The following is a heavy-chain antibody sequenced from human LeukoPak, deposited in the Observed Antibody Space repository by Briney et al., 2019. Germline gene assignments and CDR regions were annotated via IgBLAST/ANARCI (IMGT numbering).Heavy chain of an antibody. Sequence: GASVKVSCKASGGTFSSYAISWVRQAPGQGLESMGGIIPIFGTANYAQKFQGRVTITTDESTSTSYMELSSLRSEDTAVYYCARVGDSSGYYFDYWGQGTLVTVSS. CDR2: IIPIFGTA. V-gene: IGHV1-69*05. J-gene: IGHJ4*02. CDR1: GGTFSSYA. D-gene: IGHD3-22*01. CDR3: ARVGDSSGYYFDY.